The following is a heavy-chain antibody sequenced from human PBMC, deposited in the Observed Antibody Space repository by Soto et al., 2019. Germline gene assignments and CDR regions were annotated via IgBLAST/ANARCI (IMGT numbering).Heavy chain of an antibody. CDR1: GGSITSSSYY. D-gene: IGHD2-8*02. J-gene: IGHJ4*02. CDR3: ARDKITGLFDY. Sequence: SETLSLTCTVSGGSITSSSYYWGWIRQPPGKGLEWIGSIYYSGSTYYNPSLKSRVTISVDTSKNQFSLKLSSVTAADTAVYYCARDKITGLFDYWGQGTLVTVSS. CDR2: IYYSGST. V-gene: IGHV4-39*02.